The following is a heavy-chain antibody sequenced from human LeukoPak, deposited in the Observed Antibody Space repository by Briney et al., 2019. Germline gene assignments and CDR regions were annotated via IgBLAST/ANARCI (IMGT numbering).Heavy chain of an antibody. Sequence: PGRSLRLSCAASGFTFSTFAIHWVRQAPGKGLEWVAVISYDGSGQYYADSVKGRFTISRDNSKNTLYLQMNSLRAGDTAVYYCARVGVTYCSSTSCYPDYWGQGTLVTVSS. D-gene: IGHD2-2*01. V-gene: IGHV3-30-3*01. CDR2: ISYDGSGQ. J-gene: IGHJ4*02. CDR1: GFTFSTFA. CDR3: ARVGVTYCSSTSCYPDY.